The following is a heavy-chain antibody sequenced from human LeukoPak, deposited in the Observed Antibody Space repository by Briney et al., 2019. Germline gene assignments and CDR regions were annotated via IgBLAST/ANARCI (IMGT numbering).Heavy chain of an antibody. CDR1: GFSFGSYS. D-gene: IGHD3-9*01. CDR3: ARGGYDILTGYRPYFFDY. J-gene: IGHJ4*02. Sequence: GGSLRLSCAASGFSFGSYSMDWVRQAPGKGLEWVSSTSSSSSYKYYADSVKGRFTVSRDNAKNSLYLQMNSLRAEDTAMYYCARGGYDILTGYRPYFFDYWGQGTLATVSS. V-gene: IGHV3-21*01. CDR2: TSSSSSYK.